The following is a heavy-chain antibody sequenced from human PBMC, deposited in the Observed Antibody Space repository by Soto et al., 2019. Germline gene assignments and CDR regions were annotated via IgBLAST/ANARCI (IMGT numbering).Heavy chain of an antibody. CDR1: VFTFDDYT. CDR2: ISWDGGST. Sequence: DVQLVESGGVVVQVGGSLRLSCAASVFTFDDYTMHWVRQAPGKGLEWVSLISWDGGSTYYADSVQGRFTVTRDNSKNSLYLQMNSLRTEDTALYYCAKAIQLWLPGYWGQGPLVTVSS. D-gene: IGHD5-18*01. V-gene: IGHV3-43*01. J-gene: IGHJ4*02. CDR3: AKAIQLWLPGY.